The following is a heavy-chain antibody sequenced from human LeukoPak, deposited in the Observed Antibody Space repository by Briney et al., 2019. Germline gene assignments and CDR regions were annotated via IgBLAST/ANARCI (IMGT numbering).Heavy chain of an antibody. D-gene: IGHD6-13*01. CDR1: GFTFSSYS. CDR3: ARAHSSSWYEGPGQIDY. J-gene: IGHJ4*02. Sequence: PGRSLRLSCAASGFTFSSYSMNWVRQAPGKGLEWVSSISSSSSYIYYADSVKGRFTISRDNAKNSLYLQMNSLRAEDTAVYYCARAHSSSWYEGPGQIDYWGQGTLVTVSS. CDR2: ISSSSSYI. V-gene: IGHV3-21*01.